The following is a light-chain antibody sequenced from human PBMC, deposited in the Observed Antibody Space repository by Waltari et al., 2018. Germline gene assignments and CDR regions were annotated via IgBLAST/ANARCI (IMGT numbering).Light chain of an antibody. J-gene: IGLJ3*02. Sequence: NFMLTQPHSVSESPWKTVTISCTRSSGSIASNYVQWFQQRPGSAPTTVIYEDYQRPSGVPDRFSGSIDSSSNSASLTSSGLKTEDEADYYCQSYDGINWMFGGGTKLTVL. CDR1: SGSIASNY. CDR3: QSYDGINWM. CDR2: EDY. V-gene: IGLV6-57*03.